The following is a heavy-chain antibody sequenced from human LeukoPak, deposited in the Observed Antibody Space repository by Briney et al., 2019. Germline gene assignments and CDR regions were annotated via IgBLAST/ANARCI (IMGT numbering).Heavy chain of an antibody. D-gene: IGHD3-9*01. CDR2: IYHSGST. V-gene: IGHV4-39*07. Sequence: SETLSLTCTVSGGSISSSSYYWGWIRQPPGKGLEWIGSIYHSGSTYYNPSLKSRVTISVDTSKNQFSLKLSSVTAADTAVYYCARDPVLRYFDWSRLYYYYYYYMDVWGKGTTVTVSS. CDR1: GGSISSSSYY. CDR3: ARDPVLRYFDWSRLYYYYYYYMDV. J-gene: IGHJ6*03.